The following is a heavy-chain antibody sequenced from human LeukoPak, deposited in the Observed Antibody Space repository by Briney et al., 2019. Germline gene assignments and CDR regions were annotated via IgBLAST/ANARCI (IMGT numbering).Heavy chain of an antibody. Sequence: GGSQRLSCAVSGFTFSDHYMTWIRQAPGKGLEYISYLSNTGSDISYADSVKGRFSISRDNAKNSLYLQMNSLRAEDTAMYYCARGHWGLDYWGQGTLVTVSS. D-gene: IGHD7-27*01. J-gene: IGHJ4*02. CDR2: LSNTGSDI. CDR3: ARGHWGLDY. V-gene: IGHV3-11*01. CDR1: GFTFSDHY.